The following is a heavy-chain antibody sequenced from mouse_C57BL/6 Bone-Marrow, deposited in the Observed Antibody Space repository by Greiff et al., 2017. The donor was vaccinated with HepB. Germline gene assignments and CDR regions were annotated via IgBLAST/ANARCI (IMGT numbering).Heavy chain of an antibody. D-gene: IGHD1-1*01. CDR1: GYTFTSYW. Sequence: QVQLQQPGAELVRPGSSVKLSCKASGYTFTSYWMDWVKQRPGQGLEWIGNIYPSDSETHYNQKFKDKATLTVDKSSSTAYMQLSSLTSEDSAVYYCAGEYDGSSTGYFDYWGQGTTLTVSS. J-gene: IGHJ2*01. V-gene: IGHV1-61*01. CDR2: IYPSDSET. CDR3: AGEYDGSSTGYFDY.